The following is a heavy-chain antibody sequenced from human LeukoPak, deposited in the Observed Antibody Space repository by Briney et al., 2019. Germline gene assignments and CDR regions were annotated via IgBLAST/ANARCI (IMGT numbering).Heavy chain of an antibody. V-gene: IGHV1-69*05. D-gene: IGHD5-24*01. CDR2: IIPIFGTA. Sequence: SVKVSCKASGGTFSSYAISWVRQAPGQGLEWMGGIIPIFGTASYAQKFQGRVTITTDESTSTAYMELSSLRSEDTAVYYCARSESSLSEMATIGPLNFDYWGQGTLVTVSS. CDR3: ARSESSLSEMATIGPLNFDY. CDR1: GGTFSSYA. J-gene: IGHJ4*02.